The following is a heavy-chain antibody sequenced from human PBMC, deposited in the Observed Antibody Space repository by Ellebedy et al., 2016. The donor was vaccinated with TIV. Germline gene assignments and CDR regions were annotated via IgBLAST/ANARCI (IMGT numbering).Heavy chain of an antibody. Sequence: MPGGSLRLSCSVSGDFISDNYWNWIRQAPGKGLEWIGYIYNTGSTHSSGYTKYNPYLKSRVTISVETPKNQVSLRLNSVTAADTAVYYCARDQVGYNWNFGQSHFNHNGMDVWGQGTTVNV. D-gene: IGHD1-20*01. V-gene: IGHV4-59*01. J-gene: IGHJ6*02. CDR2: IYNTGSTHSSGYT. CDR1: GDFISDNY. CDR3: ARDQVGYNWNFGQSHFNHNGMDV.